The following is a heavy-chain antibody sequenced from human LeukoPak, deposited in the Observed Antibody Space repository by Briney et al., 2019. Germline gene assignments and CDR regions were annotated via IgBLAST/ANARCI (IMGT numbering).Heavy chain of an antibody. D-gene: IGHD6-6*01. CDR2: IKQDGSEK. Sequence: GGSLRLSCAASGFTFSSYWMSWVRQAPGRGLEWVANIKQDGSEKYYVDSVKGRFTISRDNAKNSLYLQMNSLRAEDTAVYYCARSSYSSSSSVWGQGTMVTVSS. CDR1: GFTFSSYW. V-gene: IGHV3-7*01. CDR3: ARSSYSSSSSV. J-gene: IGHJ3*01.